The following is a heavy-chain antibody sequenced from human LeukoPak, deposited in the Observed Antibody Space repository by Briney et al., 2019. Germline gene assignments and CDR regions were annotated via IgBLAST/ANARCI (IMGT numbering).Heavy chain of an antibody. CDR3: GAAYSGSSPFDY. D-gene: IGHD1-26*01. CDR1: GFTFSSYS. V-gene: IGHV3-48*04. CDR2: ISSSSSAI. Sequence: GGSLRLSCAASGFTFSSYSMNWVRQAPGKGLEWVSYISSSSSAIYYADSVKGRFTISRDNAKNSLFLQMNSLRAEDTAVYYCGAAYSGSSPFDYWGQGTLVTVSS. J-gene: IGHJ4*02.